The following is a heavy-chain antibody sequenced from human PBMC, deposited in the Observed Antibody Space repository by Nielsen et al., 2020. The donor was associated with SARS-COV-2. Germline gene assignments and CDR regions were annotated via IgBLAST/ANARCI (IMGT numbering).Heavy chain of an antibody. CDR2: IYYTGST. J-gene: IGHJ4*02. V-gene: IGHV4-39*07. CDR3: ATEDQGSRPINY. Sequence: WIRKPPGKGLQWVGSIYYTGSTNYNASLKSGGTISVDTSKNQYCHKLSSVTAADTAVYYYATEDQGSRPINYWGQGTLVTVSS. D-gene: IGHD1-14*01.